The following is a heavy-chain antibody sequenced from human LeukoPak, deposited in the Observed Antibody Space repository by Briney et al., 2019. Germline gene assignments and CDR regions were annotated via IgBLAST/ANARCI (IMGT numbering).Heavy chain of an antibody. CDR1: GCTFSSYG. CDR2: ISYDGSNK. Sequence: GSLRLSCAASGCTFSSYGMHWVRQAPGKGLEWVAVISYDGSNKYYADSVKGRFTISRDNSKNTLYLQMNSLRAEDTAVYCCAKHLGDLPDYWGEGTLVTVSS. V-gene: IGHV3-30*18. J-gene: IGHJ4*02. CDR3: AKHLGDLPDY.